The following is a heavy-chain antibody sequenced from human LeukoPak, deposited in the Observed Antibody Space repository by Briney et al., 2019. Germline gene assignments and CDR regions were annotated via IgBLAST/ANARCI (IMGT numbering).Heavy chain of an antibody. CDR3: ARGQYDILTGYYTFFDY. Sequence: PSETLSLTCTVSGGSISSYYWSWIRQPPGKGLEWIGHIYYSGSTNYNPSLKSRVTISVDTSKNQFSLKLSSVTAADTAVYYCARGQYDILTGYYTFFDYWGQGTLVTVSS. CDR2: IYYSGST. J-gene: IGHJ4*02. CDR1: GGSISSYY. D-gene: IGHD3-9*01. V-gene: IGHV4-59*01.